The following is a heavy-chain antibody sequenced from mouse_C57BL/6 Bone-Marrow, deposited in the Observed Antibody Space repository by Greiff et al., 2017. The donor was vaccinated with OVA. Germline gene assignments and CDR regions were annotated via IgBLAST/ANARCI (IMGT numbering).Heavy chain of an antibody. CDR1: GYAFSSSW. CDR2: IYPGDGDT. J-gene: IGHJ2*01. CDR3: ARSYYSNYVPFDY. V-gene: IGHV1-82*01. D-gene: IGHD2-5*01. Sequence: VQLQQSGPELVKPGASVKISCKASGYAFSSSWMNWVKQRPGKGLEWIGRIYPGDGDTNYNGKFKGKATLTADKSSSTAYMQLSSLTSEDSAVYFCARSYYSNYVPFDYWGQGTTLTVSS.